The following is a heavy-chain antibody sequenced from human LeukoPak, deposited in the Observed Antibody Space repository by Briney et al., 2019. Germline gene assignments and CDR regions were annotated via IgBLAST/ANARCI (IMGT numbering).Heavy chain of an antibody. V-gene: IGHV3-23*01. J-gene: IGHJ4*02. D-gene: IGHD2-8*02. Sequence: GGSLRLSSAASGFTFGTYWMSWVRQSLGKGLKWVSGISGRGESTYYADSVKGRFTISRDYSKNTVYLQMNSLRAEDTALYYCAASLDLAVYGIDYWGQGTPVTVSS. CDR1: GFTFGTYW. CDR3: AASLDLAVYGIDY. CDR2: ISGRGEST.